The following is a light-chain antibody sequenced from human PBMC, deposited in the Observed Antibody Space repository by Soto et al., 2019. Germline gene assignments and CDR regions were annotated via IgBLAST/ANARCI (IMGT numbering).Light chain of an antibody. J-gene: IGKJ1*01. V-gene: IGKV1-39*01. CDR2: GAS. CDR1: QTINSF. Sequence: IQMTQSPSSLSASVGDRVTITCRASQTINSFLNWYQQKPGKAPKLLIYGASNLQSGVPSRFSGSGSGTDFTLTISSLQPEDFAVYYCQKSYSSVRTFGQGTKVDIK. CDR3: QKSYSSVRT.